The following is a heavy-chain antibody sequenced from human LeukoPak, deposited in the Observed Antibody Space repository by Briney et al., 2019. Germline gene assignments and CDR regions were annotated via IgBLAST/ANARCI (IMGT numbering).Heavy chain of an antibody. Sequence: PGGSLRLSCAASGFTFSSYSMNWVRQAPGKGLEWVSIIFSGLIFSGGSTFYGDSVKGRFTISRDNSKNTLYLQMNSLRAEDTAVYYCARGHCSGGSCYPHAFDIWGQGTMVTVSS. V-gene: IGHV3-NL1*01. CDR1: GFTFSSYS. J-gene: IGHJ3*02. CDR3: ARGHCSGGSCYPHAFDI. CDR2: IFSGLIFSGGST. D-gene: IGHD2-15*01.